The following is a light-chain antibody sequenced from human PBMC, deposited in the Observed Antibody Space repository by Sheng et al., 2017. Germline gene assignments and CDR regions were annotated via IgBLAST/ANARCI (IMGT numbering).Light chain of an antibody. V-gene: IGKV3-20*01. CDR3: QQYGSSPFT. CDR2: AAS. CDR1: QSVSSN. J-gene: IGKJ3*01. Sequence: EIVMTQSPATLSVSPGERATLSCRASQSVSSNLAWYQQKPGQAPRLLMYAASSRVTGIPDRFSGSGSGTDFTLTISRLEPEDSAVYYCQQYGSSPFTFGPGTKVDIK.